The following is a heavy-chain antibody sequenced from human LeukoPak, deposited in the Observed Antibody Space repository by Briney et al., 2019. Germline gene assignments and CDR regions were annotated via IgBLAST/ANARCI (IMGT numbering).Heavy chain of an antibody. D-gene: IGHD1-7*01. Sequence: AGSLRLSCAASGFTFSSYSMTWVRQAPGKGLEWVSSISSSSSYIYYADSVKGRFTISRDNAKNSLYLQMNSLRAEDTAVYYCASMTGTTLRDYWGQGTLVTVSS. V-gene: IGHV3-21*01. CDR2: ISSSSSYI. CDR3: ASMTGTTLRDY. J-gene: IGHJ4*02. CDR1: GFTFSSYS.